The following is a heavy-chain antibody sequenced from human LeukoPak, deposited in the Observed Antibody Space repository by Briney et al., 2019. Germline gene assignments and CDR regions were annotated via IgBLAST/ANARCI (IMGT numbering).Heavy chain of an antibody. D-gene: IGHD3-10*01. J-gene: IGHJ4*02. CDR3: ARAKPKNMVRGLIMRRESRYYFDY. CDR2: INNDGSST. Sequence: GGSLRLSCAASGFTFSNHGMNWVRQAPGKGLVWVSRINNDGSSTTYADSVKGRFTISRDNSKSTLYIQMNSLRAEDTAVYYCARAKPKNMVRGLIMRRESRYYFDYWGQGTLVTVSS. V-gene: IGHV3-74*01. CDR1: GFTFSNHG.